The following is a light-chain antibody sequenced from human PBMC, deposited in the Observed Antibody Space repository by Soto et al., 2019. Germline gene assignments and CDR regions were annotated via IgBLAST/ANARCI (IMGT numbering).Light chain of an antibody. CDR1: QSVLYSSINKNS. CDR3: QQYYSSPWT. Sequence: DIVMTQSPDSLAVSLGERATINCKSSQSVLYSSINKNSLAWYQQKPGQPPKLLIYWASTRESGVPDRFSGSGSGTDFSLTISSLQAEDMAVYYCQQYYSSPWTFGQGTKVEIK. CDR2: WAS. V-gene: IGKV4-1*01. J-gene: IGKJ1*01.